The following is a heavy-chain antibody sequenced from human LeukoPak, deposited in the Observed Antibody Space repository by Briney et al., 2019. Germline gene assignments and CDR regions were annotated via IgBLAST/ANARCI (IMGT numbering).Heavy chain of an antibody. CDR3: AGLRSSGVAFDY. J-gene: IGHJ4*02. CDR2: INHSGST. Sequence: PSETLSLTCAVYGGSFSGYYWSWIRQPPGKGLEWIGEINHSGSTNYNPSLKSRVTISVDTSKNQFSLKLSSVTAADTAVYYCAGLRSSGVAFDYWGQGTLVTVSS. V-gene: IGHV4-34*01. D-gene: IGHD6-19*01. CDR1: GGSFSGYY.